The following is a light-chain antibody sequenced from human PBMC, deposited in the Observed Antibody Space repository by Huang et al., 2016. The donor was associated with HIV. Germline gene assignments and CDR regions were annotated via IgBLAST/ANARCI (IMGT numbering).Light chain of an antibody. CDR3: QQRSNWPRT. CDR1: PSVSSY. Sequence: EIVLTQSPATLSLSPGERATLSCRASPSVSSYLAWYQQKPGQAPGLLIYDASSRATGIPARFSGSGSGTDFTLTISSLEPEDFAVYSCQQRSNWPRTFGQGTKVEIK. J-gene: IGKJ1*01. V-gene: IGKV3-11*01. CDR2: DAS.